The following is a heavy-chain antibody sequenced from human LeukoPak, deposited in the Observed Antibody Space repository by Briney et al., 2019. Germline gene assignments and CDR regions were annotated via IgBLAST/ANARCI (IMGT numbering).Heavy chain of an antibody. J-gene: IGHJ3*02. D-gene: IGHD2-21*02. CDR1: GYTFSVYY. Sequence: ASVKVSCKASGYTFSVYYMHWVRQAPAQGLEWMGWISPNSVEKVYAQKFQGTVTMTTDTSISTAYMELSRLRSDDTAVYYWARKRGVGVDSNAFDIWGQGTMVTVSS. V-gene: IGHV1-2*02. CDR3: ARKRGVGVDSNAFDI. CDR2: ISPNSVEK.